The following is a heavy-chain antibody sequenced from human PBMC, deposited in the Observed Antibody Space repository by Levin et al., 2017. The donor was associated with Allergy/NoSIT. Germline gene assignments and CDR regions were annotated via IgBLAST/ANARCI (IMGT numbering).Heavy chain of an antibody. CDR3: AKDAIRGSDQPYYFDY. CDR1: GFTFNNYA. J-gene: IGHJ4*02. V-gene: IGHV3-23*01. D-gene: IGHD6-19*01. Sequence: PGGSLRLSCAASGFTFNNYAMSWVRQAPGKGLEWVSAIINSGVGTYYADSVKGRFPISRDNSKNTMYLQMNSLRAEDTAVYFCAKDAIRGSDQPYYFDYWGQGTLVTASS. CDR2: IINSGVGT.